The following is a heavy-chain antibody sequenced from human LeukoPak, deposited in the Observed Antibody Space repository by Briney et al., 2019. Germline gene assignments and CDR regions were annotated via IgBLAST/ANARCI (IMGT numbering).Heavy chain of an antibody. Sequence: GESLKISCKGSGYSFTSYWIGWVRQMPGKGLEWMGIIYPGDSDTRYSPSFQGQVTISADKSISTAYLQWSSLKASDTAMYYCARQIGNWNYDASYYYYYMDVWGKGTTVTVSS. CDR1: GYSFTSYW. D-gene: IGHD1-7*01. CDR3: ARQIGNWNYDASYYYYYMDV. V-gene: IGHV5-51*01. J-gene: IGHJ6*03. CDR2: IYPGDSDT.